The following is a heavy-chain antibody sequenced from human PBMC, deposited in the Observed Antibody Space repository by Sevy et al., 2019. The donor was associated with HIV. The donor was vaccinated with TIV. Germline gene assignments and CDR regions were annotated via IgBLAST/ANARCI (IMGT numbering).Heavy chain of an antibody. J-gene: IGHJ3*01. Sequence: GGSLRLSCAASGFTFFSHDMSWVRQAPGKGLEWVSDLSGSGGTTYYADSVKGRFSISRDNSKNKLYLQMSSLRIEDTAVYYCATGTTDSSISWVFDVWGQGTMVTVSS. CDR3: ATGTTDSSISWVFDV. CDR1: GFTFFSHD. CDR2: LSGSGGTT. V-gene: IGHV3-23*01. D-gene: IGHD6-13*01.